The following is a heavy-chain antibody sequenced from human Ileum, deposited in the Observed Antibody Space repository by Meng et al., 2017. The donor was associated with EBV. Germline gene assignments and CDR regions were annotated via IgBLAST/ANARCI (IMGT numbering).Heavy chain of an antibody. D-gene: IGHD1-26*01. V-gene: IGHV4-59*01. CDR2: FYEGTT. CDR3: AKGGQWDPLDS. CDR1: GVSISGNY. Sequence: QVQLRGSGTGRVEPSGTLSLTGDVSGVSISGNYWSWIRQSPVKGLEWIGFFYEGTTNYNPSLKSRVTIAAGPANNQISLRLSSVTSADTAVYYCAKGGQWDPLDSWGRGILVTVSS. J-gene: IGHJ4*02.